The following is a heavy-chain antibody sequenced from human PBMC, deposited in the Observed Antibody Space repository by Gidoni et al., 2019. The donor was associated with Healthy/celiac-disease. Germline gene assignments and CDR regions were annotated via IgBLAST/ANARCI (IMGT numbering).Heavy chain of an antibody. J-gene: IGHJ3*02. CDR1: GGSISSYY. Sequence: QVQLQESGPGLVKPSETLSLTCTVSGGSISSYYWSWIRQPPGKGLEWIGYIYYSGSTNYNPSLKSRVTISVDTSKNQFSLKLSSVTAADTAVYYCAAGVPQPHWAFDIWGQGTMVTVSS. CDR2: IYYSGST. V-gene: IGHV4-59*01. CDR3: AAGVPQPHWAFDI. D-gene: IGHD3-10*01.